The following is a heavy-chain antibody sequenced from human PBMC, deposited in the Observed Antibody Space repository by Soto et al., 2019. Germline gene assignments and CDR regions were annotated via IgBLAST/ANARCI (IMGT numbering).Heavy chain of an antibody. Sequence: ASVKVSCKASGYTFTSYGISWVRQAPGQGLEWMGWISAYNGNTNYAQKLQGRVTMTTDTSTSTAYMELRSLRSDDTAVYYCERDRYYYDSSGPGDYWGQGTLVTVSS. J-gene: IGHJ4*02. CDR2: ISAYNGNT. CDR3: ERDRYYYDSSGPGDY. D-gene: IGHD3-22*01. CDR1: GYTFTSYG. V-gene: IGHV1-18*01.